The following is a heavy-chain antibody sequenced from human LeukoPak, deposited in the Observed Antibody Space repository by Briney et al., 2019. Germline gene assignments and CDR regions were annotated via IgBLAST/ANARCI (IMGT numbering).Heavy chain of an antibody. D-gene: IGHD6-6*01. CDR3: ARSSYSSSSSV. V-gene: IGHV3-7*03. CDR2: INSDGSEG. CDR1: GFTFSGFW. J-gene: IGHJ3*01. Sequence: GGSLRLSCAVSGFTFSGFWMSWSRQAPGKGLEWVASINSDGSEGYYADVVKGRFTISRDNAKNSLYLQINSLRTEDTAVYYCARSSYSSSSSVWGQGTMVTVSS.